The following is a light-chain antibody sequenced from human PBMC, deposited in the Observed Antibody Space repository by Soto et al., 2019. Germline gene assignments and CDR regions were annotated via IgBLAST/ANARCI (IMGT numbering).Light chain of an antibody. V-gene: IGLV3-1*01. CDR3: QAWDRSTVV. Sequence: SYELTQPPSVSVSSGQTASITCSGDKLGTKYACWYQQKPGQSPVLVIYQDTKRPSGIPERFAGSNSGNTATLTIRGTQAMDEADYYCQAWDRSTVVFGGGTKLTVL. CDR1: KLGTKY. J-gene: IGLJ2*01. CDR2: QDT.